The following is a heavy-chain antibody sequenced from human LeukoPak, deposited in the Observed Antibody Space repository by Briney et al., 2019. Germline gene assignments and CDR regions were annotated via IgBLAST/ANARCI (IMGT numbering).Heavy chain of an antibody. V-gene: IGHV3-23*01. CDR2: ISGSGGST. D-gene: IGHD3-22*01. CDR1: GFTFSSYG. Sequence: GGSLRLSCAASGFTFSSYGMSWVRQAPGKGLEWVSAISGSGGSTYYADSVKGRFTISRDNSKNTLYLQMNSLRAEDTAVYYCAKDYDSSGYYLFDYWGQGTLVTVSS. CDR3: AKDYDSSGYYLFDY. J-gene: IGHJ4*02.